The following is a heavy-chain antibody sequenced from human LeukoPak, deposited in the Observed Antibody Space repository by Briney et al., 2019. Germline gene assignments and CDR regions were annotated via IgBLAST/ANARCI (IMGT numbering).Heavy chain of an antibody. V-gene: IGHV3-7*01. CDR2: IKQDGSEK. CDR3: ARMGSSGYFDY. CDR1: GFTFSTYS. D-gene: IGHD3-22*01. Sequence: PGGSLRLSCAASGFTFSTYSMNWVRQAPGKGLEWVANIKQDGSEKYYVDSVKGRFTISRDNAKNSLYLQMISLRAEDTAVYYCARMGSSGYFDYWGQGTLVTVSS. J-gene: IGHJ4*02.